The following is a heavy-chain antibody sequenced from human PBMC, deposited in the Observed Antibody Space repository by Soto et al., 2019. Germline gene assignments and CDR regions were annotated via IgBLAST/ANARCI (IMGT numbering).Heavy chain of an antibody. CDR2: ISSSSSYI. CDR3: ARASSSEDFWSGYYYFYYGMDX. D-gene: IGHD3-3*01. Sequence: WGSLRLSFAASGFTFSSYSMNWVRQAPGKGLEWVSSISSSSSYIYYADSVKGRFTISRDNAKNSLYLQMNSLRAEDTAVYYCARASSSEDFWSGYYYFYYGMDXWGQVTTFTVS. J-gene: IGHJ6*02. V-gene: IGHV3-21*01. CDR1: GFTFSSYS.